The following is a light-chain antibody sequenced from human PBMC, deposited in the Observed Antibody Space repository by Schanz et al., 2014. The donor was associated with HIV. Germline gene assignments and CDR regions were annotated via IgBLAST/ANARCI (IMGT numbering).Light chain of an antibody. CDR3: QQYDTYPYT. Sequence: DIQMTQSPSTLSASVGDRVTLTCRASQSISPWLAWYQQKPGKTPKLLINEASNLQSGVPSRFSGSGSGTEFTLTITSLQPDDFATYYCQQYDTYPYTFGRGTKLEIK. J-gene: IGKJ2*01. V-gene: IGKV1-5*03. CDR1: QSISPW. CDR2: EAS.